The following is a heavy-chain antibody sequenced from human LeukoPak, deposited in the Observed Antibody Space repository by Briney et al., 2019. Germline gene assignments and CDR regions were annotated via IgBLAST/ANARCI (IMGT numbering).Heavy chain of an antibody. CDR3: ARDRDILTGLFDN. D-gene: IGHD3-9*01. CDR2: ISTSGGYT. Sequence: GGSLRLSCAAPGFTFSAYYMSWIRQAPGKGLEWVSYISTSGGYTNYAISVKGRFTISRDNAKNSLYLQMNSLRAEDTAVYYCARDRDILTGLFDNWGQGTLVTVSS. CDR1: GFTFSAYY. V-gene: IGHV3-11*06. J-gene: IGHJ4*02.